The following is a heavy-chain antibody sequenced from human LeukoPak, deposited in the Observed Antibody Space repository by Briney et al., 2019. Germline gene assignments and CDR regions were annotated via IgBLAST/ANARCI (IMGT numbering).Heavy chain of an antibody. CDR1: GYNFTTYG. J-gene: IGHJ4*02. CDR3: ASFGYSSSGY. Sequence: GASVKVSCKASGYNFTTYGINWVRQAPGQRPEWMGRIIPILGIANYAQKFQGRVTITADKSTSTAYMELSSLRSEDTAVYYCASFGYSSSGYWGQGTLVTVSS. V-gene: IGHV1-69*04. CDR2: IIPILGIA. D-gene: IGHD6-13*01.